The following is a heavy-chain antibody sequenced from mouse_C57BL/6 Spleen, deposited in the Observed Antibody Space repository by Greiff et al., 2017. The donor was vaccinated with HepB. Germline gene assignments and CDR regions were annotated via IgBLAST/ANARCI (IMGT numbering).Heavy chain of an antibody. D-gene: IGHD3-3*01. CDR3: ARWAGLDY. CDR2: INPNNGGT. CDR1: GYTFTDYY. V-gene: IGHV1-26*01. Sequence: VQLQQSRPELVKPGASVKISCKASGYTFTDYYMNWVKQSHGKSLEWIGDINPNNGGTSYNQKFKGKATLTVDKSSSTAYMELRSLTSEDSAVYYCARWAGLDYWGQGTTLTVSS. J-gene: IGHJ2*01.